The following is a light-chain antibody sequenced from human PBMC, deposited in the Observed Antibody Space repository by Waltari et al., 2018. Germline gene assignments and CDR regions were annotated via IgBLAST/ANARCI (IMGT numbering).Light chain of an antibody. J-gene: IGKJ2*01. CDR2: KGS. CDR1: QSFANW. CDR3: QQYNGYPYT. V-gene: IGKV1-5*03. Sequence: DIQMTQSPSTLSASIGDRVTITCRASQSFANWLAWYPQKPGKAPKLLIHKGSSLQSGVPSRFSGSESGTEFVLTIDSLQPDDFATYFCQQYNGYPYTFGQGTKLEIK.